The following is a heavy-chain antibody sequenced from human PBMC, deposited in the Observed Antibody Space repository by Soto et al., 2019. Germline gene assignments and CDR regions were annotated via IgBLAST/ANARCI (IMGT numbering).Heavy chain of an antibody. V-gene: IGHV3-9*01. CDR2: ISWNSGSI. CDR3: ANDIWSGYDAFDY. CDR1: GFTFDDYA. D-gene: IGHD5-12*01. Sequence: PGGSLRLSCAASGFTFDDYAMHWVRQAPGKGLEWVSGISWNSGSIGYADSVKGRFTISRDNAKNSLYLQMNSLRAEDTALYYCANDIWSGYDAFDYWGQGTLVTVSS. J-gene: IGHJ4*02.